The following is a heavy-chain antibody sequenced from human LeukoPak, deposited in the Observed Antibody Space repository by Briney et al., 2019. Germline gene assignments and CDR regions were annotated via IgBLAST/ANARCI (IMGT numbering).Heavy chain of an antibody. Sequence: PGGSLRVSCAASGFTFSSYSMNWVRQAPGKGREWVSYISRSSSTIYYADSVKGRFTISRDNAKNSLYLQMNSLRAEDTAVYYCARDARGYSGYLDYWGQGTLVTVSS. V-gene: IGHV3-48*01. J-gene: IGHJ4*02. CDR2: ISRSSSTI. D-gene: IGHD5-12*01. CDR3: ARDARGYSGYLDY. CDR1: GFTFSSYS.